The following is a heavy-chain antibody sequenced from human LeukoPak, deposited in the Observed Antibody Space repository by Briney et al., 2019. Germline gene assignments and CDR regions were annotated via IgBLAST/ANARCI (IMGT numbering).Heavy chain of an antibody. CDR2: IKSKTDGGTT. J-gene: IGHJ4*02. CDR1: GFTFSNAW. Sequence: PGGSLRLSCAASGFTFSNAWMSWVRQAPGKGLEWVGHIKSKTDGGTTDYAAPVKGRFTISRDDSKNTLYLQMNSLKTEDTAVYYCTRDHNSDYDLFDYWGQGTLVTVSS. D-gene: IGHD5-12*01. CDR3: TRDHNSDYDLFDY. V-gene: IGHV3-15*01.